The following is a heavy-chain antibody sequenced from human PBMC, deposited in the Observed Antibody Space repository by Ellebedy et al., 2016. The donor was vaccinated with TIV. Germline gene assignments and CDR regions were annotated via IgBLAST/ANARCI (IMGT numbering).Heavy chain of an antibody. J-gene: IGHJ4*02. Sequence: PGGSLRLSCAASGLTFTNAWMNWVRQAPGKGLEWVGRIKSKADGGTTEYAAPVRDRFSMSRDDSKNTLFLQMSSLKTEDTAVYFCATSPGYYSTSPFDFWGQGTLVAVSS. V-gene: IGHV3-15*07. CDR2: IKSKADGGTT. CDR1: GLTFTNAW. CDR3: ATSPGYYSTSPFDF. D-gene: IGHD3-9*01.